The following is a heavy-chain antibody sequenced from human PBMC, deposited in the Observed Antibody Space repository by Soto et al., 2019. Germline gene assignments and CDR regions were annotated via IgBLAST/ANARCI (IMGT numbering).Heavy chain of an antibody. Sequence: SVKVSCKASGGTFSSYSISWVRQAPGQGLEWMGGIIPIFGTANYAQKFQGRVTITADESTSTAYMELSSLRSEDTAVYYCARIVVVPAAINPYYYYGMDVWGQGTTVTVSS. D-gene: IGHD2-2*02. J-gene: IGHJ6*02. CDR2: IIPIFGTA. V-gene: IGHV1-69*13. CDR1: GGTFSSYS. CDR3: ARIVVVPAAINPYYYYGMDV.